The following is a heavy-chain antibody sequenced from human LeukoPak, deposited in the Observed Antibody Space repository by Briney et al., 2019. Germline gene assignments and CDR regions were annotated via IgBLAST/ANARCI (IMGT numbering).Heavy chain of an antibody. CDR3: AKDYYETSGYFDS. D-gene: IGHD3-22*01. J-gene: IGHJ4*02. CDR2: IGGRGDSI. V-gene: IGHV3-23*01. CDR1: GLTFKIYS. Sequence: PRGSLRLSCAASGLTFKIYSMHWVRQAPGKGLEWVAVIGGRGDSIFYADSVKGRFTISRDNSKNTVDLQMSSLRAEDTAIYYCAKDYYETSGYFDSWGQGSLVSVSS.